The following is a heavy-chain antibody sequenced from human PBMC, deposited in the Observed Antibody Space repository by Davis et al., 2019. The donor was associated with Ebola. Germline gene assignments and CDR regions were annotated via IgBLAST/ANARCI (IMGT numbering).Heavy chain of an antibody. D-gene: IGHD6-13*01. CDR1: GGTIGSNTW. CDR2: IYYTGTT. V-gene: IGHV4-4*02. J-gene: IGHJ5*02. CDR3: AYSSRRYNWFDP. Sequence: PSETLSLTCAVSGGTIGSNTWWNWARQSPGKGQEWLGEIYYTGTTNYNPSIKSRVTISVDRSKNQFSLTLNSVTAADTAVYYCAYSSRRYNWFDPWGQGTLVTVSS.